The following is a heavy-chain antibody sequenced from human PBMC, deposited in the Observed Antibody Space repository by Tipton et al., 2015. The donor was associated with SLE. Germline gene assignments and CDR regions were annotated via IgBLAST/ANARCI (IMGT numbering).Heavy chain of an antibody. Sequence: LRLSCTVSGGSIRSGGYYWSWIRQPPGKGLEWIGEINHSGSTNYNPSLKSRVTISVDTSKNQFSLKLSSVTAADTAVYYCARGLFPWELFYWGQGTLVTVSS. J-gene: IGHJ4*02. CDR1: GGSIRSGGYY. V-gene: IGHV4-34*01. D-gene: IGHD1-26*01. CDR3: ARGLFPWELFY. CDR2: INHSGST.